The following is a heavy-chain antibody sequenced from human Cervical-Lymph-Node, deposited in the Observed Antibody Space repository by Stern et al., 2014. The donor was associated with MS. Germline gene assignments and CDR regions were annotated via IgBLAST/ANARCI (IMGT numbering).Heavy chain of an antibody. Sequence: VQLVESGAEVKKPGSSVKVSCKASGGTFNTNVISWVRQAPGQGLEWMGGIIPIFGTALYAQKFQGRVTITENESTRAVYMKLSSLRSEDTAVYSCARAAYSTSSYNYWGQGTLVIVSS. D-gene: IGHD6-6*01. CDR2: IIPIFGTA. CDR1: GGTFNTNV. CDR3: ARAAYSTSSYNY. J-gene: IGHJ4*02. V-gene: IGHV1-69*01.